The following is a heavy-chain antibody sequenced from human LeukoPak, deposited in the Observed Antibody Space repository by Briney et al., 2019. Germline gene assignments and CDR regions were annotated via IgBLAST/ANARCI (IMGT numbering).Heavy chain of an antibody. CDR2: INPSGGST. V-gene: IGHV1-46*01. CDR3: ARELYSGSYRDAFDI. J-gene: IGHJ3*02. D-gene: IGHD1-26*01. CDR1: GYTFTSYY. Sequence: ALVKVSCKASGYTFTSYYMHWVRQAPGQGLEWMGIINPSGGSTSYAQKFQDRVTMTRDTSTSTVYMELSSLRSEDTAVYYCARELYSGSYRDAFDIWGQGTMVTVSS.